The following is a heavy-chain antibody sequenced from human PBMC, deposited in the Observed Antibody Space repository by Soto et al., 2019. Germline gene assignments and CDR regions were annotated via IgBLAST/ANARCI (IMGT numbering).Heavy chain of an antibody. Sequence: RASVKVSCKASGYTFTGYYMHWVRQAPGQGLEWMGWINPNSGGTNYAQKFQGWVTMTRDTSISTAYMELIRLRSDDTAAYYCASDRNAAFDIWGQGTMVTVSS. J-gene: IGHJ3*02. CDR3: ASDRNAAFDI. CDR1: GYTFTGYY. V-gene: IGHV1-2*04. CDR2: INPNSGGT.